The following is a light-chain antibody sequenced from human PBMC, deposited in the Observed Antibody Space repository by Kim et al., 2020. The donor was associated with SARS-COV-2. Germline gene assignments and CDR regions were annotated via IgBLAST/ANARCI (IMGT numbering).Light chain of an antibody. Sequence: VSAEERATPSSGASQGVSNNLGWYQQKPGQAPRLLIDGASTRATGIPARFSGSGSGTEFTLTISSLQSEDFADYYCQQYNNWPLIFGGGTKVDIK. V-gene: IGKV3-15*01. CDR1: QGVSNN. J-gene: IGKJ4*01. CDR2: GAS. CDR3: QQYNNWPLI.